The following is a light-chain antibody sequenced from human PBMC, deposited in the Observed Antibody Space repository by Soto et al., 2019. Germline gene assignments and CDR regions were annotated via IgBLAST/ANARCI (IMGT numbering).Light chain of an antibody. CDR2: EVN. Sequence: QSALTQPPSASGSPGQSVTISCTGTSSDVGGYNYVSWYQQHPGKAPKLMIYEVNKRPSGVPDRFSGSKSGNTASLTVSGPQAEDEADYYCSSYGGSSNLVFGGGTQLTVL. J-gene: IGLJ2*01. V-gene: IGLV2-8*01. CDR1: SSDVGGYNY. CDR3: SSYGGSSNLV.